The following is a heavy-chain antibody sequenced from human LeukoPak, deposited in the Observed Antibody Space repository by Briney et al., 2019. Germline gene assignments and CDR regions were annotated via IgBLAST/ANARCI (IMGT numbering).Heavy chain of an antibody. CDR3: AKVALNHYVWGSDRSPLGY. V-gene: IGHV3-23*01. D-gene: IGHD3-16*02. CDR2: VSAGGGST. Sequence: GGSLRLSCAASGFTFSRYGMSWVRQAPGKGLEWVSSVSAGGGSTYYADSVKGRFTISRDNSKNTLYLQMNSLRAEDTAVYYCAKVALNHYVWGSDRSPLGYWGQGTLVTVSS. CDR1: GFTFSRYG. J-gene: IGHJ4*02.